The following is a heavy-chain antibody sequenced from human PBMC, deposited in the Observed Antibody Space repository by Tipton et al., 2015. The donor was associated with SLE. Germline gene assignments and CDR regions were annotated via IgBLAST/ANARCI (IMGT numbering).Heavy chain of an antibody. J-gene: IGHJ5*02. V-gene: IGHV4-61*09. Sequence: TLSLTCTVSGASITSGSYHWSWIRQSAGKELEWIGHIYTSGATDYNPSLRSRVTISTDTSKNQFYLDVKSVTAADTAVYYCAASRAKTLGNWFDPWGQGTLVTVSS. CDR3: AASRAKTLGNWFDP. CDR2: IYTSGAT. D-gene: IGHD7-27*01. CDR1: GASITSGSYH.